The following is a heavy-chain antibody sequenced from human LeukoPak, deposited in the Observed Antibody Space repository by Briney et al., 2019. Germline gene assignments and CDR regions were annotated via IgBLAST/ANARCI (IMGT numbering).Heavy chain of an antibody. J-gene: IGHJ4*02. V-gene: IGHV4-61*02. D-gene: IGHD3-3*01. Sequence: SETLSLTCTVSGGSISSGSYYWSWIRQPAGKGLEWIGRIYTSGSTNYNPSLKSRVTISVDTSKNQFSLKLSSVTAADTAVYCCAREPDFWSGYYIDYWGQGTLVTVSS. CDR2: IYTSGST. CDR1: GGSISSGSYY. CDR3: AREPDFWSGYYIDY.